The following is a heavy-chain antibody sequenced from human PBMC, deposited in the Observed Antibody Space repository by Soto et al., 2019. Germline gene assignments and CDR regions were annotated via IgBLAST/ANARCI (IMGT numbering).Heavy chain of an antibody. V-gene: IGHV4-34*01. CDR1: GGSFSGYY. CDR2: INHSGST. CDR3: ARRGYGSGTTPSYGMDV. Sequence: PSETLSLTCAVYGGSFSGYYWSWIRQPPGKGLEWIGEINHSGSTNYNPSLKSRVTISVDTSKNQFSLKLSSVTAADTAVYYCARRGYGSGTTPSYGMDVWGQGTTVTVSS. J-gene: IGHJ6*02. D-gene: IGHD3-10*01.